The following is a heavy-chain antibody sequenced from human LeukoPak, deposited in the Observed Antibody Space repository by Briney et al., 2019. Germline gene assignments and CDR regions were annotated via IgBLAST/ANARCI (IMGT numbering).Heavy chain of an antibody. CDR1: GFSLTTSGVG. CDR3: AHYGDYRFLYYFDH. Sequence: VSGPTLVKPTQTLTLTRTFSGFSLTTSGVGVGWIRQPPGKALEWLALIYWDNNKLYSPSLRSRLTIAKDTSKNQVVLTMTNMDPVDTATYSCAHYGDYRFLYYFDHWGQGTLVTVSS. J-gene: IGHJ4*02. D-gene: IGHD4-17*01. CDR2: IYWDNNK. V-gene: IGHV2-5*02.